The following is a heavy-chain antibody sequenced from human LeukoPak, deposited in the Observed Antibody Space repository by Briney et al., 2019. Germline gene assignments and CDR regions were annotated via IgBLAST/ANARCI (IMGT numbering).Heavy chain of an antibody. CDR2: IDSNSGGK. Sequence: ASVKVACKASGYTFTDYYIHWVRQAPGQGLEWMGWIDSNSGGKNFAQKFQGRVTMTRDTSISTAYVELTSLISDDTAVYYCARVPIGAGLFEYLGQGTLVTVSS. D-gene: IGHD3-3*01. J-gene: IGHJ4*02. CDR3: ARVPIGAGLFEY. CDR1: GYTFTDYY. V-gene: IGHV1-2*02.